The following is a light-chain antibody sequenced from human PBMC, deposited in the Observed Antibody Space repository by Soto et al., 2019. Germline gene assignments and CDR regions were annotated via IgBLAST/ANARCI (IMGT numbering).Light chain of an antibody. Sequence: QPVLTQSPSASASLGASVKLTCTLSSGHSSYAIAWHQQQPEKGPRYLMKLNSDGSHSKGDGIPDRFSGSSTGAERYLTMSSLQSEDEAYYYCQTWGTGIVVFGGGTKVTVL. J-gene: IGLJ2*01. CDR3: QTWGTGIVV. V-gene: IGLV4-69*01. CDR1: SGHSSYA. CDR2: LNSDGSH.